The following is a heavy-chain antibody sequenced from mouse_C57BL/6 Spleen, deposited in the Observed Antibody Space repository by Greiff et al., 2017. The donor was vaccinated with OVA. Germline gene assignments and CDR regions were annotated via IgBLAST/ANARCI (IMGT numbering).Heavy chain of an antibody. V-gene: IGHV1-72*01. Sequence: QVQLQQPGAELAKPGASVKLSCKASGYTFTSYWMHWVKQRPGRGLEWIGRIDPRSGGTKYNEKFKSKATLTVDKPSSTAYMQLSSLTSEDSAVYYCARGRTVGAMDYWGQGTSVTVSS. CDR3: ARGRTVGAMDY. J-gene: IGHJ4*01. CDR2: IDPRSGGT. CDR1: GYTFTSYW. D-gene: IGHD1-1*01.